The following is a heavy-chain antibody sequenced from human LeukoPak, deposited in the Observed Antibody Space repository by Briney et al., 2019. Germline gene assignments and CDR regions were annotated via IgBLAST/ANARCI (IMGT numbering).Heavy chain of an antibody. D-gene: IGHD3-10*01. V-gene: IGHV3-33*01. Sequence: GGSLRLSCAASGFTFSSYGMHWVRQAPGKGLEWVADIWFDGKNEHFADSVKGRFTISRDNSKNTLYLQMNSLRAEDTAVYYCARDTWFGELTLYYYGMDVWGQGTTVTVSS. J-gene: IGHJ6*02. CDR2: IWFDGKNE. CDR1: GFTFSSYG. CDR3: ARDTWFGELTLYYYGMDV.